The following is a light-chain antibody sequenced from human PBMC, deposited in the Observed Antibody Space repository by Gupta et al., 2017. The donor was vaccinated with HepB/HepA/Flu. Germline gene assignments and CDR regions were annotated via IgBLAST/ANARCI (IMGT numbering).Light chain of an antibody. V-gene: IGLV3-21*03. Sequence: SYVLTQPPSVSVAPGNTARITCGGDNIGDKSGHWYQQKPGQAPVLVLYDDSDRPSGIPERFSGSNSGNTATVTISRVEVGDEADYYCQVWDSNNDHVVFGGGTKLTVL. CDR1: NIGDKS. J-gene: IGLJ2*01. CDR3: QVWDSNNDHVV. CDR2: DDS.